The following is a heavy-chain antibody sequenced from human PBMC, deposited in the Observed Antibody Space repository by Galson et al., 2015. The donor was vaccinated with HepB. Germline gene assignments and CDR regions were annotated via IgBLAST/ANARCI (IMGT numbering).Heavy chain of an antibody. CDR1: GFTFSNYW. CDR2: IKQDGSEK. V-gene: IGHV3-7*01. CDR3: ANHHDYDDPEFDS. Sequence: SLRLSCAASGFTFSNYWMSWVRQAPGKGLEWVANIKQDGSEKYYVGSVKGRFTIYRDNAKNSLSLQMNSLRADDTAVYYCANHHDYDDPEFDSWGQGTLVTVS. D-gene: IGHD4-17*01. J-gene: IGHJ4*02.